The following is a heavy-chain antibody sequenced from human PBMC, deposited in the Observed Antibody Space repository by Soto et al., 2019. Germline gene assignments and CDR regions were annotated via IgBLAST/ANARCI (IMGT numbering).Heavy chain of an antibody. CDR2: IYYSGST. CDR1: GGSISSSSYY. D-gene: IGHD3-3*01. V-gene: IGHV4-39*01. Sequence: QLQLQESGPGLVKPSETLSLTCTVSGGSISSSSYYWGWIRQPPGKGLEWIGSIYYSGSTYYNPSLKSRVTISVDTSKNQCSLKLSSVTAADTAVYYCARLKRNFWSGYSRHPFYYFDYWGQGTLVTVSS. CDR3: ARLKRNFWSGYSRHPFYYFDY. J-gene: IGHJ4*02.